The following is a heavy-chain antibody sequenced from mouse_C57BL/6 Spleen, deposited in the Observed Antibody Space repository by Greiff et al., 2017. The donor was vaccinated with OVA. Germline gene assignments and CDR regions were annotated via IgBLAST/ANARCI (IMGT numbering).Heavy chain of an antibody. V-gene: IGHV3-6*01. D-gene: IGHD3-1*01. CDR1: GYSITSGYY. J-gene: IGHJ4*01. Sequence: VQLKESGPGLVKPSQSLSLTCSVTGYSITSGYYWNWIRQFPGNKLEWMGYISYDGSNNYNPSLKNRISITRDTSKNQFFLKLNSVTTEDTATYYCARDQLGYYAMDYWGQGTSVTVSS. CDR2: ISYDGSN. CDR3: ARDQLGYYAMDY.